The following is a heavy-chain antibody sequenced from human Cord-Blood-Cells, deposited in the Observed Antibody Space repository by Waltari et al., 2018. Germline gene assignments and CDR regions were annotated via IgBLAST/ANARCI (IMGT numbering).Heavy chain of an antibody. CDR2: IKQDGSEK. D-gene: IGHD6-13*01. J-gene: IGHJ4*02. Sequence: EVQLVESGGGLVQPGGSLRLSCAASGFTLGRYWMSWVRQAPGKGLEWVANIKQDGSEKYYVDSVKGRFTISRDNAKNSLYLQMNSLRAEDTAVYYCARDLYSSSWLFDYWGQGTLVTVSS. CDR3: ARDLYSSSWLFDY. V-gene: IGHV3-7*01. CDR1: GFTLGRYW.